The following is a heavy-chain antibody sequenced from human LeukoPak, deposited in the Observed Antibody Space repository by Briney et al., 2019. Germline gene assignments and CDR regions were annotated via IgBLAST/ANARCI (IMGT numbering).Heavy chain of an antibody. Sequence: NPSETLSLTCTVSGGSISSYYWSWIRQPPGKGLEWIGYIYYSGSTNYNPSLKSRVTISVDTSKNQFSLRLSSVTAADTAVYYCARHDYRNYYYYYYMDVWGKGTTVTVSS. V-gene: IGHV4-59*01. D-gene: IGHD4-11*01. CDR2: IYYSGST. J-gene: IGHJ6*03. CDR3: ARHDYRNYYYYYYMDV. CDR1: GGSISSYY.